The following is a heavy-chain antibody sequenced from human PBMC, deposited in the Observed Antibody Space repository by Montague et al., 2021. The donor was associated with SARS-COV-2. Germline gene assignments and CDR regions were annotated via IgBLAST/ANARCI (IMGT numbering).Heavy chain of an antibody. Sequence: SLRLSCAASGFTFSSYSMNWARQAPGKGLEWVSSISSSSSYIYYADSVKGRFTISRDNAKNSLYLQMNSLRAEDTAVYYCAADTAPSYYYYYGMDVWGQGTTVTVSS. D-gene: IGHD5-18*01. CDR3: AADTAPSYYYYYGMDV. CDR2: ISSSSSYI. J-gene: IGHJ6*02. V-gene: IGHV3-21*01. CDR1: GFTFSSYS.